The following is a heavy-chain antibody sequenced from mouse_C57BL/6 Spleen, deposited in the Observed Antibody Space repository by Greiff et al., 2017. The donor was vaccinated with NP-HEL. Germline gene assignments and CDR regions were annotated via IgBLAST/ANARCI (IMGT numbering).Heavy chain of an antibody. CDR3: ARAYGYDGDY. CDR1: GYAFTNYL. Sequence: VQRVESGAELVRPGTSVKVSCKASGYAFTNYLIEWVKQRPGQGLEWIGVINPGSGGTNYNEKFKGKATLTADKPSSTAYMQLSSLTSEDSAVYFCARAYGYDGDYWGQGTTLTVSS. J-gene: IGHJ2*01. D-gene: IGHD2-2*01. CDR2: INPGSGGT. V-gene: IGHV1-54*01.